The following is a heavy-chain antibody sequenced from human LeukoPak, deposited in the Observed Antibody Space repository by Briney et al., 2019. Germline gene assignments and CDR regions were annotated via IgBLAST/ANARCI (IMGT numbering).Heavy chain of an antibody. Sequence: GALRLSCAASGFTFSSYWMTWVRQVPGKGLEWVANIKEDGSEKYYVDSVKGRFTISRDNAKNSLYLQMNSLRAEDTAVYYCARVIIAVVGLGRWAKWGQGTLVTVSS. D-gene: IGHD6-19*01. CDR1: GFTFSSYW. CDR2: IKEDGSEK. V-gene: IGHV3-7*04. J-gene: IGHJ4*02. CDR3: ARVIIAVVGLGRWAK.